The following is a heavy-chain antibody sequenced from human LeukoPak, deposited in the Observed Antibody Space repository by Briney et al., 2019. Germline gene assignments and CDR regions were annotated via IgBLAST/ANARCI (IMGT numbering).Heavy chain of an antibody. J-gene: IGHJ6*03. D-gene: IGHD6-13*01. Sequence: PGGSLRLSCAASGFTFSDYYMSWIRQAPGKGLEWVSYISSSGSTIYYADSVKGRFTISRDNAKNSLYLQMYSLRAEDTAVYYCAREVDGSSWSLDYYYYYYMDVWGKGTTVTVSS. CDR2: ISSSGSTI. CDR1: GFTFSDYY. V-gene: IGHV3-11*01. CDR3: AREVDGSSWSLDYYYYYYMDV.